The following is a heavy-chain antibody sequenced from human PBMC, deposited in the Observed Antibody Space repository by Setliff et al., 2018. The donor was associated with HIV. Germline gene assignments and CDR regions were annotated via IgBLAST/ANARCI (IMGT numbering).Heavy chain of an antibody. J-gene: IGHJ3*02. V-gene: IGHV4-4*09. CDR1: GDSISNYY. CDR2: IYTTGST. D-gene: IGHD3-10*01. Sequence: SETLSLTCTVSGDSISNYYWSWVRQPPGKGLEWLGYIYTTGSTNYNPSLQSRVTISVDTSTNQFPLKLRSVTAADTAVYYCARDLRLYGSGSYLLLLNDAFDIWGQGTMVTVSS. CDR3: ARDLRLYGSGSYLLLLNDAFDI.